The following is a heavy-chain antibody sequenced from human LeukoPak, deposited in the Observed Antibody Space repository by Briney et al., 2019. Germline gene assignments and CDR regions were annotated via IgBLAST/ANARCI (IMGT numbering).Heavy chain of an antibody. Sequence: WGILRLSCAASGFTFISYAMSWVRQAPGKGLEWVSAISGSGGSTYYADSVKGRFTISRDNSKNTLYLQMNSLRAEDTAVYYCAKDALDLGAIDYYFDYWGQGTLVTVSS. D-gene: IGHD1-26*01. CDR2: ISGSGGST. CDR1: GFTFISYA. J-gene: IGHJ4*02. V-gene: IGHV3-23*01. CDR3: AKDALDLGAIDYYFDY.